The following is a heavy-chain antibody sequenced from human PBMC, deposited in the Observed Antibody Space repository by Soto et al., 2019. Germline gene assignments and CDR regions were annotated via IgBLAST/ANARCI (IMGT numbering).Heavy chain of an antibody. J-gene: IGHJ4*02. V-gene: IGHV4-31*03. CDR2: IYYSGST. CDR1: GGSISSGGYY. Sequence: SETLSLTCTVSGGSISSGGYYWSWIRQHPGKGLEWIGYIYYSGSTYYNPSLKSRVTISVDTSKNQFSLKLSSVTAADTAVYYCARDNAGVTGGYQDYWGQGTLVTVS. CDR3: ARDNAGVTGGYQDY. D-gene: IGHD2-8*02.